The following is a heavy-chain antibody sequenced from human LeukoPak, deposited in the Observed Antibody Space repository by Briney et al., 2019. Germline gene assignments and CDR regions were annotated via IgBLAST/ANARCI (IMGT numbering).Heavy chain of an antibody. D-gene: IGHD4-17*01. CDR2: ISSSSSTI. J-gene: IGHJ3*01. V-gene: IGHV3-48*01. CDR3: AKDLDYGDYLDAFDV. CDR1: GFTFSSYS. Sequence: PGGSLRLSCAASGFTFSSYSVNWVRQAPGKWLEWVSYISSSSSTIYYADSVKGRFTISRDNSKNTLYLQMNSLRAEDTAVYYCAKDLDYGDYLDAFDVWGQGTMVTVSS.